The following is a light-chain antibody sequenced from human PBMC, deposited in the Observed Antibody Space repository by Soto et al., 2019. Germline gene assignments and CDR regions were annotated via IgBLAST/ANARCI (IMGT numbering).Light chain of an antibody. J-gene: IGKJ1*01. CDR3: QHEGT. CDR2: GVS. CDR1: QSVSSSY. Sequence: IVLTHSPGTLSFSPWKGSTLSCRASQSVSSSYLAWYQQKPGQAPRLLIHGVSSRATGIPDRFSGSGSGTDFTLTISRLEPEDFAVYYCQHEGTFGQGTKVDIK. V-gene: IGKV3-20*01.